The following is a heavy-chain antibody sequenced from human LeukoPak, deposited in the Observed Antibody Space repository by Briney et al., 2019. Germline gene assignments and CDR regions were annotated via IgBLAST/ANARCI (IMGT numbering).Heavy chain of an antibody. V-gene: IGHV3-23*01. CDR1: GFTFSSYA. Sequence: GGSLRLSCAASGFTFSSYAMSWVRQAPGKGLEWVLGISGSGGSTYYADSVKGQFTISRDNSKNTLYLQMNSLRAEDTAVYYCAKGRDGDYDDYYGMDVWGQGTTVTVSS. J-gene: IGHJ6*02. CDR2: ISGSGGST. CDR3: AKGRDGDYDDYYGMDV. D-gene: IGHD4-17*01.